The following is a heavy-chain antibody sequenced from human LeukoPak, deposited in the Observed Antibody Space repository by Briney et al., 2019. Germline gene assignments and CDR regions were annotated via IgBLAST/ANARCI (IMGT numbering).Heavy chain of an antibody. CDR1: GFSFSSYG. V-gene: IGHV3-30*18. CDR3: AKEYSGSSISDY. Sequence: GESLKISCAASGFSFSSYGMHWVRQAPGKGLEWVAVISYDGSNKYYADSVKGRFTISRDNSKNTLYLQMNSLRAEDTAVYYCAKEYSGSSISDYWGQGTLVIVSS. J-gene: IGHJ4*02. CDR2: ISYDGSNK. D-gene: IGHD1-26*01.